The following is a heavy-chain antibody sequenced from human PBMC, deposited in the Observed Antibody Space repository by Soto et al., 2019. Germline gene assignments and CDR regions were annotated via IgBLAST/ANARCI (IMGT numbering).Heavy chain of an antibody. CDR2: IRSKAYGGTT. Sequence: EVQLVESGGGLVQPGRSLRLSCTASGFTFGDYAMSWFRQAPGKGLEWVGFIRSKAYGGTTEYAASVKGRFTISRDDSKSIAYLQMNSLKTEDTAVYYCTRGYRITFGGVIVSWFDPWGQGTLVTVSS. V-gene: IGHV3-49*03. J-gene: IGHJ5*02. CDR3: TRGYRITFGGVIVSWFDP. CDR1: GFTFGDYA. D-gene: IGHD3-16*02.